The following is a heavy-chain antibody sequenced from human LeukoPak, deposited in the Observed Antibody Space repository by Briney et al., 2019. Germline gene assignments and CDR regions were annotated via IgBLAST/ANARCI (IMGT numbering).Heavy chain of an antibody. V-gene: IGHV3-11*05. CDR1: GFTFSDYY. Sequence: GGSLRLSCAASGFTFSDYYMSWIRQAPGKGLEWVSYISSSSSYIYYADSVKGRFTISRDNSKNTVYLQMNSLRAEDTAVYYCAKGGSYRSQPYFDYWGQGTPVTVSS. CDR3: AKGGSYRSQPYFDY. D-gene: IGHD3-16*02. J-gene: IGHJ4*02. CDR2: ISSSSSYI.